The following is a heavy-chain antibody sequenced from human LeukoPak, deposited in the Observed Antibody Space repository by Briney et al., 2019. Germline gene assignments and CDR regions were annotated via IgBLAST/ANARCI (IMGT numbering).Heavy chain of an antibody. Sequence: ASETLSLTCTVSGGSISSSSYYWGWIRQPPGKGLEWIGSIYYSGSTYYNPSLKSRVTISVDTSKNQFSLKLSSVTAADTAVYYCARQDYYGIGAFDIWGQGTMVTVSS. D-gene: IGHD3-10*01. CDR3: ARQDYYGIGAFDI. V-gene: IGHV4-39*01. J-gene: IGHJ3*02. CDR2: IYYSGST. CDR1: GGSISSSSYY.